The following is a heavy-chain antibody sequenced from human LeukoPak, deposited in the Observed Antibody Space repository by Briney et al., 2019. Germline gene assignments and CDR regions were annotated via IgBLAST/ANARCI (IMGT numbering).Heavy chain of an antibody. V-gene: IGHV3-30*18. Sequence: GGSLRLSCAASGFTFSSYGMHWVRQAPGKGLEWVAVISYDGSNKYYADSVKGRFTISRDNSKNTLYLQMNSLRAEDTAVYYCAKDRDRYSSSWYPGYWGQGTLVTVSS. D-gene: IGHD6-13*01. CDR1: GFTFSSYG. J-gene: IGHJ4*02. CDR2: ISYDGSNK. CDR3: AKDRDRYSSSWYPGY.